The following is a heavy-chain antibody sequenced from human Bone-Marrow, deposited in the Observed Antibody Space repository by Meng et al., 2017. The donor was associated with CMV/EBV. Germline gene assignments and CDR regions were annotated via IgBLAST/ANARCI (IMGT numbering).Heavy chain of an antibody. CDR2: IYYSGST. D-gene: IGHD3-3*01. CDR1: GGSISSYY. J-gene: IGHJ5*02. V-gene: IGHV4-59*01. Sequence: SETLSLTCTVSGGSISSYYWSWIRQPPGKGLEWIGYIYYSGSTNYNPSLKSRVTISVDTSKNQFPLKLSSVTAADTAVYYCARGGVQWDFWSGYYENNWFDPWGQGTLVTVSS. CDR3: ARGGVQWDFWSGYYENNWFDP.